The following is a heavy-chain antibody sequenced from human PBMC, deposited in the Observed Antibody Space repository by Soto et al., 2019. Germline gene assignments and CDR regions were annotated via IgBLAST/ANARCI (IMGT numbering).Heavy chain of an antibody. V-gene: IGHV3-7*01. Sequence: GGSLRLSCAASGFMFSAYWMSWVRQAPGKGLEWVANIHGDGGKIYYVDSVKGRFTISRDNAKRSLYLQMNSLRAEDTAVYYCARDFYGGYTYGTGDYWGQGALVTVSS. D-gene: IGHD5-18*01. CDR3: ARDFYGGYTYGTGDY. CDR2: IHGDGGKI. CDR1: GFMFSAYW. J-gene: IGHJ4*02.